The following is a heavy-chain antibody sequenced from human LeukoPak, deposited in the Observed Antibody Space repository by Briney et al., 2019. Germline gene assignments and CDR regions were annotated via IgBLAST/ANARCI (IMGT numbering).Heavy chain of an antibody. J-gene: IGHJ5*02. D-gene: IGHD4-17*01. CDR3: AREVVRVTTSWFDP. Sequence: SETLSLTCTVSGGSISSGGYYWSWIRQHPGKGLEWIGYIYYSGSTYYNPSLKSRVTISVDTSKNQFSLKLSSVTAADTAVYYCAREVVRVTTSWFDPWGQGTLVTVSS. CDR2: IYYSGST. CDR1: GGSISSGGYY. V-gene: IGHV4-31*03.